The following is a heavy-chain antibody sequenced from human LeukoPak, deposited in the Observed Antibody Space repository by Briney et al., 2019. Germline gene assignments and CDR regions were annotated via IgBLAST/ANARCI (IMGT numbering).Heavy chain of an antibody. CDR2: IRYDGSNK. CDR1: GFTFSSYG. V-gene: IGHV3-30*02. Sequence: PGGSLRLSYAASGFTFSSYGMHWVRQAPGKGLEWVAFIRYDGSNKYYADSVKGRFTISRDNSKNTLYLQMNSLRAEDTAVYYCAKDMYYDFWSGYPDYWGQGTLVTVSS. J-gene: IGHJ4*02. D-gene: IGHD3-3*01. CDR3: AKDMYYDFWSGYPDY.